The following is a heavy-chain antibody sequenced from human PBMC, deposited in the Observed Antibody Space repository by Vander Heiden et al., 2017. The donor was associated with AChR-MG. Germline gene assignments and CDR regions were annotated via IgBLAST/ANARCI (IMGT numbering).Heavy chain of an antibody. Sequence: EVQLVESGGGLVQPGGSLRLSCAASGFTFSSYWMHWVRQAPGKGLVWVSRINSDGSSTSYADSVKGRFTISRDNAKNTLYLQMNSLRAEDTAVYYCARGVGYCSSTSSCYFDYWGQGTLVTVSS. V-gene: IGHV3-74*01. CDR2: INSDGSST. CDR3: ARGVGYCSSTSSCYFDY. CDR1: GFTFSSYW. J-gene: IGHJ4*02. D-gene: IGHD2-2*01.